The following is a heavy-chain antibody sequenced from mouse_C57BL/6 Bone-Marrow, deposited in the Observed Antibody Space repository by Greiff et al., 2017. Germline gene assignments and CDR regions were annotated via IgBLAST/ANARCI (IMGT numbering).Heavy chain of an antibody. V-gene: IGHV1-26*01. CDR3: ANTNWDWDFDV. CDR2: INPYNGGT. J-gene: IGHJ1*01. D-gene: IGHD4-1*01. Sequence: EVQLQQSGPVLVKPGPSVKISCKASGYTFTDSYMNWVKQSHGKSLEWIVDINPYNGGTSYNQTLKGKATLTVDKSSNTAYMELRSLTSEDSAVYYCANTNWDWDFDVCGSGTTITVSA. CDR1: GYTFTDSY.